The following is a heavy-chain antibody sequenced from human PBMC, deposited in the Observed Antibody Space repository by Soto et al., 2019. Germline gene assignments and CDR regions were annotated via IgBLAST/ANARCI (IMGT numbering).Heavy chain of an antibody. J-gene: IGHJ6*02. Sequence: PVGSLRLSCAASGFTFSNAWMSWVRQAPGKGLEWVGRIKSKTDGGTTDYAAPVKGRFTISRDDSKNTLYLQMNSLKNEDTAVYYCTTDLGYSSGWYNYYYYGMDVWGQGTTVTVSS. V-gene: IGHV3-15*01. D-gene: IGHD6-19*01. CDR2: IKSKTDGGTT. CDR1: GFTFSNAW. CDR3: TTDLGYSSGWYNYYYYGMDV.